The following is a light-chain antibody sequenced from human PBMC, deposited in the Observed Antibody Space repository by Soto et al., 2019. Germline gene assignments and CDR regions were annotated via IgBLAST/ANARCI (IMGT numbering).Light chain of an antibody. Sequence: DFQMTQSPSSLSASVGDRVTITCRASQGISSYLPWYQQKPGKVPRLLIYAASTLQSGVPSRFSGSGSGTDFTLTISSLQPEDVATYYCQKYNSAPRTFGQGTKVEIK. CDR1: QGISSY. V-gene: IGKV1-27*01. CDR3: QKYNSAPRT. CDR2: AAS. J-gene: IGKJ1*01.